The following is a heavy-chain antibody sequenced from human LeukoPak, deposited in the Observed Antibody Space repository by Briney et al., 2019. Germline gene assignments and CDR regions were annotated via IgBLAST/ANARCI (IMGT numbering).Heavy chain of an antibody. D-gene: IGHD1-14*01. CDR3: ARFIIVGKRGAFDI. J-gene: IGHJ3*02. Sequence: KASETLSLTCTVSGGSISSGGYYWSWIRQHPGKGLEWIGYIYYSGSTYYNPSLKSRVTMSVDTSKNLFSLKLSSVTAADTAVYYCARFIIVGKRGAFDIWGQGTMVTVSS. V-gene: IGHV4-31*03. CDR2: IYYSGST. CDR1: GGSISSGGYY.